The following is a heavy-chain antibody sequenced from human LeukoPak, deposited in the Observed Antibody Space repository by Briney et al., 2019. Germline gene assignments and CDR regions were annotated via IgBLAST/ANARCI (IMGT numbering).Heavy chain of an antibody. CDR2: YSGST. V-gene: IGHV4-39*01. CDR1: GGSISSSSYY. Sequence: AETLSLTCTVSGGSISSSSYYWAWIRQPPGKGLEYIGSYSGSTYYNPSLKSRVTISVDTSKKQFSLKLSSMTAADTAVYYCARSSYGAGSKPYWVDYWGQGTLVTVSS. D-gene: IGHD3-10*01. J-gene: IGHJ4*02. CDR3: ARSSYGAGSKPYWVDY.